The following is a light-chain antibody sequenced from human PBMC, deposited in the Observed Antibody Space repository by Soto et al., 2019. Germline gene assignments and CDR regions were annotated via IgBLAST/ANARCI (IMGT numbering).Light chain of an antibody. CDR2: AAS. J-gene: IGKJ4*01. CDR3: EELKSYPFS. V-gene: IGKV1-9*01. CDR1: QDFSSY. Sequence: DIPFTQSPSFLSASVGDRVTITCRTSQDFSSYLAWYQEKPGKAPQLLISAASTLQSGVPSRFSGSGSGTAFTLTISSLQPEDFATYDCEELKSYPFSFGGGTKVEI.